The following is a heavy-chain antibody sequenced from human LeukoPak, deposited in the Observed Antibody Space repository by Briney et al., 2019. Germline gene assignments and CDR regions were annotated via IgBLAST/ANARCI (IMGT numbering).Heavy chain of an antibody. Sequence: SSETLSLTCTVSGGSISSGAYYWSWMRQPPGQGLEWVGCVYYIGSTYYNPYLKGRVTISLDTSKNQFSLKLSSVTAADTAVYYCARDSADTAMALYYYYTDVWGKGTTVTVSS. CDR1: GGSISSGAYY. V-gene: IGHV4-30-4*08. D-gene: IGHD5-18*01. CDR2: VYYIGST. CDR3: ARDSADTAMALYYYYTDV. J-gene: IGHJ6*03.